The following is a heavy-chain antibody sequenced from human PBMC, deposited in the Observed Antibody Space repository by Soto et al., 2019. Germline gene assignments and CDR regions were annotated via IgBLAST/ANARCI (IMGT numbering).Heavy chain of an antibody. Sequence: GGSLRLSCAASGFTFSSYGMHWVRQAPGKGLEWVAVISYDGSNKYYADSVKGRFTISRDNSKNTLYLQMNSLRAEDTAVYYCAKDHEYGGWLVPHFDYWGQGTLVTVSS. V-gene: IGHV3-30*18. D-gene: IGHD6-19*01. CDR1: GFTFSSYG. CDR2: ISYDGSNK. CDR3: AKDHEYGGWLVPHFDY. J-gene: IGHJ4*02.